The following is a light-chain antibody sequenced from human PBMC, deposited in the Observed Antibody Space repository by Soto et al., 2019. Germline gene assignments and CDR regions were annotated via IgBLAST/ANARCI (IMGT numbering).Light chain of an antibody. Sequence: QSVVTQPPSASGTPGQRVTISCSGSSSNIGSNYVYWYQQLPGTAPKLLIYRNNQRPSGVPDRFSGSKSGTSASLAISGLRSEDEADYYCAAWDDSLSGSYVVFGGGTKLTVL. J-gene: IGLJ2*01. CDR2: RNN. CDR3: AAWDDSLSGSYVV. CDR1: SSNIGSNY. V-gene: IGLV1-47*01.